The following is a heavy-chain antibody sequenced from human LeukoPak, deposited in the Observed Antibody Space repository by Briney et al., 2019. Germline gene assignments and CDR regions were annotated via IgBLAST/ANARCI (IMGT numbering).Heavy chain of an antibody. CDR2: IYYSGST. J-gene: IGHJ5*02. Sequence: PSETLSLTCTVSGGSISSYYWSWIRQPPGKGLEWIGYIYYSGSTNYNPSLKSRVTISVDTSKNQFSLKLSSVTAADTAVYYCARYANPEGYSYGPWGQGTLVTVSS. CDR3: ARYANPEGYSYGP. CDR1: GGSISSYY. V-gene: IGHV4-59*12. D-gene: IGHD5-18*01.